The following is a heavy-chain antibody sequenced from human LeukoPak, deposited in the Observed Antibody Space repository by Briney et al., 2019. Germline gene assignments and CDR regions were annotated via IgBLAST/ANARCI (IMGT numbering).Heavy chain of an antibody. D-gene: IGHD6-6*01. V-gene: IGHV4-38-2*01. J-gene: IGHJ4*02. Sequence: PSETLSLTCAVSGFSISNGYYWGWIRQPTGKGLEWIGSIYHSGKTYYNPSLQSRVTISVDTSMNQFSLKLGSVTAADTAVYFCARAYSRSPGDYYFDYWGQGTLVTVSS. CDR3: ARAYSRSPGDYYFDY. CDR1: GFSISNGYY. CDR2: IYHSGKT.